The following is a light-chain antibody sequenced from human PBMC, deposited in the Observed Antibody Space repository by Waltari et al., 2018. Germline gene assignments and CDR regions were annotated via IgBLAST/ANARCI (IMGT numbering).Light chain of an antibody. V-gene: IGLV2-14*01. CDR1: SSDVGGYNY. Sequence: QSALTQPASVSGSPGQSITISCTGTSSDVGGYNYVSWYQHHPGKAPKLIIYEVSKPPSGVSYRFSGSKSGNTASLTISGLQAEDEADYYCHSHTSSITTVIFGGGTKLTV. J-gene: IGLJ2*01. CDR3: HSHTSSITTVI. CDR2: EVS.